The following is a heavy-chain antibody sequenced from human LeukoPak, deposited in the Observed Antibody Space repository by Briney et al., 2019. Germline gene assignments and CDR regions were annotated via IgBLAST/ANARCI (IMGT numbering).Heavy chain of an antibody. CDR1: GFTFDDYA. CDR3: AKDSATMIVMIRRAPRGQLDY. J-gene: IGHJ4*02. D-gene: IGHD3-22*01. V-gene: IGHV3-9*01. Sequence: PGGSLRLSCAASGFTFDDYAMHWVRQAPGKGLEWVSGISWNSGSIGYADSVKGRFTISRDNSKNTLYLQMNSLRAEDTAVYYCAKDSATMIVMIRRAPRGQLDYWGQGTLVTVSS. CDR2: ISWNSGSI.